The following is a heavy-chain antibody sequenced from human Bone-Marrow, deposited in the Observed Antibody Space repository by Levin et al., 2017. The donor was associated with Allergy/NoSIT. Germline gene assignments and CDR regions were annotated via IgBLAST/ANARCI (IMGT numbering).Heavy chain of an antibody. J-gene: IGHJ6*02. V-gene: IGHV4-34*01. D-gene: IGHD3-3*01. CDR2: INHSGGP. CDR1: GGSLKGYQ. Sequence: SETLSLNCVVDGGSLKGYQWTWIRQPPGQGLEFIGEINHSGGPNYNPSLLRRVTMSVDSSKNQISLNLTSVTAADTAVYFCARGRFLQWSLEFFGLDVWGQGTPVIVSS. CDR3: ARGRFLQWSLEFFGLDV.